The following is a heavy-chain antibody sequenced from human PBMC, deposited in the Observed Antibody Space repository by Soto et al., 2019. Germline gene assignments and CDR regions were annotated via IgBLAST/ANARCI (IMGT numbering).Heavy chain of an antibody. V-gene: IGHV3-9*01. Sequence: GGSLRLSCAASGFTFDDYAMHWVRQAPGKGLEWVSSISWNSGSIGYADSVKGRFTISRDNAKNSLYLQMNSLRAEDTALYYCAKDYYGGPIKWFDPWGQGTLVTVSS. J-gene: IGHJ5*02. CDR3: AKDYYGGPIKWFDP. CDR2: ISWNSGSI. D-gene: IGHD3-10*01. CDR1: GFTFDDYA.